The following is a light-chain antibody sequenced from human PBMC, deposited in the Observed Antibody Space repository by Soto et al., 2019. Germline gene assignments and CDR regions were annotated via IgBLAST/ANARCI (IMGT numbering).Light chain of an antibody. CDR3: CSYAGNNTVV. CDR1: SSDVGGYNL. J-gene: IGLJ3*02. Sequence: QSALTQPASVSGSPGQSITISCTGTSSDVGGYNLVSWYQHHPGKAPKLMIYEGSKRPSGVSNRFSGSKSGNTASLTISGLQAEDEADYYCCSYAGNNTVVFGGGTKLTVL. V-gene: IGLV2-23*01. CDR2: EGS.